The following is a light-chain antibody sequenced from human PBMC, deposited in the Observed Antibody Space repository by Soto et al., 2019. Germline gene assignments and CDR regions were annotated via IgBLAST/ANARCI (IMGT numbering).Light chain of an antibody. CDR1: IGSKT. CDR3: SSYAGSNNLV. Sequence: SYELTQAPSVSVAPGQTARITCGDIGSKTVHWYQQKPGQAPVLVVYDDSDRPSGIPDRFSGSNSGNTATLTISTVEAGDEADYYCSSYAGSNNLVFGGGTKLTVL. J-gene: IGLJ2*01. CDR2: DDS. V-gene: IGLV3-21*02.